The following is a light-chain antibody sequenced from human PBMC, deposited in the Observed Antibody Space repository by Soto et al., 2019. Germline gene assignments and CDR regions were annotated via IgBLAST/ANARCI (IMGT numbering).Light chain of an antibody. J-gene: IGKJ5*01. CDR3: QQYNNWPLT. V-gene: IGKV3-15*01. CDR2: GAS. Sequence: EIVMTQSPATLSVSPGERATLSCRASQSVSSNLAWYQQKPGQAPRLLIYGASSRATGIPVRFSGSGSGTEFTLTISSLQSEDFAVYYCQQYNNWPLTFGQGTRLGIK. CDR1: QSVSSN.